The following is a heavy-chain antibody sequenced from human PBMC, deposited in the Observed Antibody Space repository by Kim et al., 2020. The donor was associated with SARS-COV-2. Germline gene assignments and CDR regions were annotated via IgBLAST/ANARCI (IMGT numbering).Heavy chain of an antibody. V-gene: IGHV3-48*02. CDR1: GFTFSAYD. Sequence: GGSLRLSCATSGFTFSAYDMNWVRQAPGKGLEWLSFITKSSTTIYYADSVEGRFTISRDNAKNSLFLQMNSLRDEDTALYYCVRDRMGGAFDMGAKGQWSPSLQ. D-gene: IGHD3-16*01. CDR2: ITKSSTTI. J-gene: IGHJ3*02. CDR3: VRDRMGGAFDM.